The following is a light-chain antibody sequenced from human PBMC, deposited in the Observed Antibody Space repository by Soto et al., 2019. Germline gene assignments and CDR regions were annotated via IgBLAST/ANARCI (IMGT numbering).Light chain of an antibody. CDR2: GAS. Sequence: VMMPSPATLSLSPGERATLSCRASQSVSSNLAWYQQKPGQAPRLLIYGASIRATGVPARFSGGGSGTEFSLTINSLQSEDFGVYFCQQYDQWWTFGKVTKVDIK. CDR3: QQYDQWWT. V-gene: IGKV3-15*01. CDR1: QSVSSN. J-gene: IGKJ1*01.